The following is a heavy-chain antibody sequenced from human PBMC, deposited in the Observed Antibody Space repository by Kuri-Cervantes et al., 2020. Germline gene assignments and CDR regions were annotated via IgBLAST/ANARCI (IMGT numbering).Heavy chain of an antibody. V-gene: IGHV4-4*02. CDR3: ARDFVGDYYDSSGLPPYDAFDI. D-gene: IGHD3-22*01. CDR1: GDSISGPYW. J-gene: IGHJ3*02. CDR2: ILHNGNT. Sequence: SETLSLTCTVSGDSISGPYWWTWVRQPAGMAPEWIGEILHNGNTNFNPSLKSRVTISINESKRQFSLRLTSVAAADTAVYYCARDFVGDYYDSSGLPPYDAFDIWGQGTMVTVSS.